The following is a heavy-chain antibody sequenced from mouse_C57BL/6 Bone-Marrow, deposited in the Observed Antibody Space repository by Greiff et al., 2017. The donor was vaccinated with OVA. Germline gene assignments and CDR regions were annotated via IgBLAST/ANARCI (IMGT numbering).Heavy chain of an antibody. J-gene: IGHJ2*01. V-gene: IGHV3-6*01. Sequence: DVKLQESGPGLVKPSQSLSLTCSVTGYSITSGYYWNWIRQFPGNKLEWMGYISYDGSNNYNPSLKNRISITRDTSKNQFFLKLNSVTTEDTATYYCARGANWDAFDYWGQGTTLTVSS. CDR1: GYSITSGYY. CDR2: ISYDGSN. CDR3: ARGANWDAFDY. D-gene: IGHD4-1*01.